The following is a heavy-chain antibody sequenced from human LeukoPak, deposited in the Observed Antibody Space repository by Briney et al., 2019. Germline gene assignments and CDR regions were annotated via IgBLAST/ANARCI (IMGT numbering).Heavy chain of an antibody. CDR1: GFTFSSYS. J-gene: IGHJ6*03. CDR2: ISYDGSNK. V-gene: IGHV3-30*03. CDR3: ARDLLYGSGSYYYYYYYMDV. Sequence: GGSLRLSCAASGFTFSSYSMNWVRQAPGKGLEWVAVISYDGSNKYYADSVKGRFTISRDNSKNTLYLQMNSLRAEDTAVYYCARDLLYGSGSYYYYYYYMDVWGKGTTVTVSS. D-gene: IGHD3-10*01.